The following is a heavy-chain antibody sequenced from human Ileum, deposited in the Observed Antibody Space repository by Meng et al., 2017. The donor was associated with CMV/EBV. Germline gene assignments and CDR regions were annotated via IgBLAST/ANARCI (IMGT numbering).Heavy chain of an antibody. Sequence: GGSLRLSCAVSGFTFSGSAMYWVRQAPGKGLEWVGRIRSIANSYATASAASVKGRFTISRDDSKNMAYLQMNSLKTEDTAVYYCTSYTAPGDYWGQGTLVTVSS. J-gene: IGHJ4*02. CDR1: GFTFSGSA. CDR3: TSYTAPGDY. CDR2: IRSIANSYAT. D-gene: IGHD5-18*01. V-gene: IGHV3-73*01.